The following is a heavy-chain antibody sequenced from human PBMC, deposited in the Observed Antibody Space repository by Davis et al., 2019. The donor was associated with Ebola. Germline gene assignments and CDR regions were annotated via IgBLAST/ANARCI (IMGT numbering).Heavy chain of an antibody. CDR1: GFTFSSYW. J-gene: IGHJ6*03. V-gene: IGHV3-74*01. Sequence: PGGSLRLSCAASGFTFSSYWMHWVRQAPGKGLVWVSRINSDGSSTSYADSVKGRFTISRDNAKNTLYLQMNSLRAEGTAVYYCARVVYDFWSGRIKHYYYYYYMDVWGKGTTVTVSS. CDR3: ARVVYDFWSGRIKHYYYYYYMDV. CDR2: INSDGSST. D-gene: IGHD3-3*01.